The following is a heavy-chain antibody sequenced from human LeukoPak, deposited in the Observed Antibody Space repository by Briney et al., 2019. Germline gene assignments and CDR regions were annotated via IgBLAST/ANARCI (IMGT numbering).Heavy chain of an antibody. CDR2: ISGSGGST. J-gene: IGHJ4*02. Sequence: GGSLRLSCAASGFTFSSYAMSWVRQAPGKGLEWVSAISGSGGSTYYADSVKGRFTISRDNSKNTLYLQMNSLRAEDTAVYYCAKGEYSSSLAFCYGYWGQGTLVTVSS. V-gene: IGHV3-23*01. D-gene: IGHD6-6*01. CDR1: GFTFSSYA. CDR3: AKGEYSSSLAFCYGY.